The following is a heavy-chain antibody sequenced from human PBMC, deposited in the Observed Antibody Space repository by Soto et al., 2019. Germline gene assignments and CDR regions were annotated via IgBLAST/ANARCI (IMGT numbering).Heavy chain of an antibody. D-gene: IGHD6-19*01. Sequence: ASVKVSCKASGYIFTNYAIHWVRQAPGQRLEWMGWINGGNGNTKYSQKFQDRVTITRDTSASTGYMDLSSLRSEDTAVYYCARSGYSSGWYHWYFDFWGRGTLVTVS. CDR3: ARSGYSSGWYHWYFDF. V-gene: IGHV1-3*01. J-gene: IGHJ2*01. CDR2: INGGNGNT. CDR1: GYIFTNYA.